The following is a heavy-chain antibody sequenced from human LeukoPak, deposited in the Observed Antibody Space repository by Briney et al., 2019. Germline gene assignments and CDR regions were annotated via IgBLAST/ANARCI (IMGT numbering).Heavy chain of an antibody. Sequence: SVKVSCEASGGTFNSYTISWVRQAPGQGLEWMGRIIPILGMTNYAQKLQGRVTITTDTSTSTAYMELRSLRSDDTAVFYCARDLVDGVGAPGAYWGQGALVTVSS. CDR2: IIPILGMT. V-gene: IGHV1-69*04. CDR3: ARDLVDGVGAPGAY. J-gene: IGHJ4*02. CDR1: GGTFNSYT. D-gene: IGHD1-26*01.